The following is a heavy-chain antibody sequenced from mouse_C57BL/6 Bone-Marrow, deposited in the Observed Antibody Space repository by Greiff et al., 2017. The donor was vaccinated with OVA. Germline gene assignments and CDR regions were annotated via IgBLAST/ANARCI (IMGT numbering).Heavy chain of an antibody. Sequence: EVKLVESGGGLVKPGGSLKLSCAASGFTFSDYGMHWVRQAPEKGLEWVAYISSGSSTIYYADTVKGRFTISRDNAKNNLFLQMTRLRSEDTAMYYCARQLRLYYFDYWGQGTTLTVSS. V-gene: IGHV5-17*01. J-gene: IGHJ2*01. CDR2: ISSGSSTI. D-gene: IGHD3-2*02. CDR3: ARQLRLYYFDY. CDR1: GFTFSDYG.